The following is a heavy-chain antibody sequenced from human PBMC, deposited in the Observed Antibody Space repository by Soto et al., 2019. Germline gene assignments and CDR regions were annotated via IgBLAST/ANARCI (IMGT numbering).Heavy chain of an antibody. D-gene: IGHD6-19*01. CDR1: GGTFSSYA. CDR2: IIPIFGTA. V-gene: IGHV1-69*05. CDR3: AREGYSSGWSYHIYYYYGMDV. J-gene: IGHJ6*02. Sequence: ASVKVSCKASGGTFSSYAISWVRQAPGQGLEWMGGIIPIFGTANYAQKFQGRVTMTRNTSISTAYMELSSLRSEDTAVYYCAREGYSSGWSYHIYYYYGMDVWGQGTTVTVSS.